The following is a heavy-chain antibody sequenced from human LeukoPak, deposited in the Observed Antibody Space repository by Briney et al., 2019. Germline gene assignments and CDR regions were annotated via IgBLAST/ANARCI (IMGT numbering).Heavy chain of an antibody. CDR3: ASSSLDY. Sequence: ASAKASCKPSGSTFTSYGISWVRQAPRQGLEWMGWISAYNGNTDNAEKLQGRVIMNTDTSTSTDYMELRSLRSVETAVYYWASSSLDYWGQGTLVTVSS. D-gene: IGHD6-13*01. CDR2: ISAYNGNT. CDR1: GSTFTSYG. V-gene: IGHV1-18*01. J-gene: IGHJ4*02.